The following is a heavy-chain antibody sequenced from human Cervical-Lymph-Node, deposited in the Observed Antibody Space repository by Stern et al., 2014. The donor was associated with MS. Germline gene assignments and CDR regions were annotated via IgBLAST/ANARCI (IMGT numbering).Heavy chain of an antibody. D-gene: IGHD2-21*02. V-gene: IGHV3-30*18. CDR1: GFPFSRYG. Sequence: VQLEESGGGVVQPGRSLRISCAASGFPFSRYGMHWVRQAPGLGLEWVEVLYNDESNKLYADYVTVRSPISRDQYTNTIYMHMNSLRTDDTAVYYCANGFCGGDCYYYEYWGQGTLVTVSS. CDR3: ANGFCGGDCYYYEY. J-gene: IGHJ4*02. CDR2: LYNDESNK.